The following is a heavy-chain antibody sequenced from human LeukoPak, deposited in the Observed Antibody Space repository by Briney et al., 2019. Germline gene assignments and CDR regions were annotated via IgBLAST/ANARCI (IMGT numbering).Heavy chain of an antibody. CDR1: GYTFTGYY. Sequence: ASVKVSCKASGYTFTGYYTHWVRQAPGQGLEWMGWINPNSGGTNYAQKFQGRVTMTRDTSISTAYMELSRLRSDDTAVYYCARQAYYYYGMDVWGQGTTVTVSS. J-gene: IGHJ6*02. CDR2: INPNSGGT. V-gene: IGHV1-2*02. CDR3: ARQAYYYYGMDV.